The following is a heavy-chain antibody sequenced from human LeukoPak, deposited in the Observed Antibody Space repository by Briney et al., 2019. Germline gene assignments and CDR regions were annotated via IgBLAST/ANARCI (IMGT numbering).Heavy chain of an antibody. CDR3: ARDVVVAATYYYGMDV. CDR2: ISGSGGST. V-gene: IGHV3-23*01. J-gene: IGHJ6*02. D-gene: IGHD2-15*01. Sequence: GGSLRLSCAASGFTFSSYAMSWVRQAPGKGLEWVSAISGSGGSTYYADSVKGRFTISRDNSKNTLYVQMNSLRAEDTAVYYCARDVVVAATYYYGMDVWGQGTTVTVSS. CDR1: GFTFSSYA.